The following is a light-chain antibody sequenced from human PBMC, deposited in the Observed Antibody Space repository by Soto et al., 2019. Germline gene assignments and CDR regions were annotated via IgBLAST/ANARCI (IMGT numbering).Light chain of an antibody. CDR3: AAWDDSLSGYVV. J-gene: IGLJ2*01. CDR2: RNN. V-gene: IGLV1-47*01. Sequence: QPVLTQPPSASETPGQRVTISCSGSSSNIGSNYVYWYQQLPGTAPKLLIYRNNRRPSGVPDRFSGSKSGTSASLAISGLRSEDEADYYCAAWDDSLSGYVVFGGGTKLTVL. CDR1: SSNIGSNY.